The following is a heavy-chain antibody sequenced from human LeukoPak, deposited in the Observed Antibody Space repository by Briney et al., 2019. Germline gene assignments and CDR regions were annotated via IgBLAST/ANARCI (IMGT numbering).Heavy chain of an antibody. V-gene: IGHV1-2*02. Sequence: ASVKVSCKASGYTFVGYYLHWVRQAPGQGLEWMAWIDPYTGNTHYAQKFQGRITVTRDASVSTTYMELSWLTSDDTARYYCAREYSASEHWGQGTLVTVSS. J-gene: IGHJ4*02. D-gene: IGHD5-12*01. CDR2: IDPYTGNT. CDR1: GYTFVGYY. CDR3: AREYSASEH.